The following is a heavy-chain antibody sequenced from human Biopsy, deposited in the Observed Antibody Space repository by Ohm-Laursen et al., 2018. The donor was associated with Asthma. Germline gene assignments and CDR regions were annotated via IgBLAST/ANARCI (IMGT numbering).Heavy chain of an antibody. CDR2: IYSGGTS. CDR3: ARGDSSNWSHYYFDY. D-gene: IGHD3-22*01. CDR1: GFAVSRDY. V-gene: IGHV3-53*01. J-gene: IGHJ4*02. Sequence: SLRLSCTASGFAVSRDYMFWVRQAPGKGLEWVSVIYSGGTSHTADSVRGRFTISGDYSKNTLYLQMHSLRAEDTAVYYCARGDSSNWSHYYFDYWSQGTLVTVSS.